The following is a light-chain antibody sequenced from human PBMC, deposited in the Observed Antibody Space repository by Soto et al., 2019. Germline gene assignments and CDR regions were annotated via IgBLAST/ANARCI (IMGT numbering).Light chain of an antibody. J-gene: IGKJ5*01. CDR3: MQATDWPFT. CDR1: QSLVYSDGNTY. Sequence: DVVMTQAPLSLPVTLGQPASISCRSSQSLVYSDGNTYLSWFQQRPGQSPRRLIYKVAKRDSGVTNRFSGSGSGTDFTLKISRVEAEDVGIYYCMQATDWPFTFGQGTRLEMK. V-gene: IGKV2-30*01. CDR2: KVA.